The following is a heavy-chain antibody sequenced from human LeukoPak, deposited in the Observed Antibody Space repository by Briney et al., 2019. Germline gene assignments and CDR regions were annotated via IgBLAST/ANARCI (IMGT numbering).Heavy chain of an antibody. J-gene: IGHJ4*02. CDR3: ARLGSGYSLDY. CDR2: ISSSGNTI. D-gene: IGHD3-22*01. Sequence: PGGSLRLSCAASRFTSSDYYMSWIRQAPGKGLEWISYISSSGNTIYYADSVKGRFTISRDNAKISLYLQMNSLRAEDTAVYYCARLGSGYSLDYWGQGTLVTVSS. CDR1: RFTSSDYY. V-gene: IGHV3-11*01.